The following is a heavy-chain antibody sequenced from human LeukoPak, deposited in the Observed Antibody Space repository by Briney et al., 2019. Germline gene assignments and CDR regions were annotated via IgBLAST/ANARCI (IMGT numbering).Heavy chain of an antibody. J-gene: IGHJ4*02. CDR2: IDRGGGFDT. Sequence: PGGSLRLSCAASGFTFSSYVMKWVRQAPGKGLEWISTIDRGGGFDTHYADSVKGRFTISRDNSQNTLYPQLNSLRAEDTAVYCCAIDVQDDLDYWGQGTLVTVSS. CDR1: GFTFSSYV. V-gene: IGHV3-23*01. D-gene: IGHD1-1*01. CDR3: AIDVQDDLDY.